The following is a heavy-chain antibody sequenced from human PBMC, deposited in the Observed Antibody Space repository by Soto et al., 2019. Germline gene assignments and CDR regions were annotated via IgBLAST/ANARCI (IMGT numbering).Heavy chain of an antibody. D-gene: IGHD2-21*02. Sequence: QVQLVESGGGVVQPGRSLRLSCAASGFTFSSYGMHWVRQAPGKGLEWVAVIWYDGSNKYYADSVKGRFTISRDNSKNTLYRQMNSLSAEDTAVYYCARDIVVTAMYYYYGMDVWGQGTTVTVSS. V-gene: IGHV3-33*01. CDR2: IWYDGSNK. J-gene: IGHJ6*02. CDR1: GFTFSSYG. CDR3: ARDIVVTAMYYYYGMDV.